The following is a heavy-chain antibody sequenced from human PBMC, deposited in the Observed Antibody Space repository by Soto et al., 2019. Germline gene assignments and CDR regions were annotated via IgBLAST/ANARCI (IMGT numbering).Heavy chain of an antibody. V-gene: IGHV4-59*08. CDR1: GGSISSYY. CDR3: ARTKGGIAAAGTRYFDL. J-gene: IGHJ2*01. Sequence: QVQLQESGPGLVKPSETLSLTCTVSGGSISSYYWSWIRQPPGKGLEWIGYIYYSGSTNYNPSLKSRVTISVNTSKTQFSLKLSSVTAADTAVYYCARTKGGIAAAGTRYFDLWGRGTLVTVSS. CDR2: IYYSGST. D-gene: IGHD6-13*01.